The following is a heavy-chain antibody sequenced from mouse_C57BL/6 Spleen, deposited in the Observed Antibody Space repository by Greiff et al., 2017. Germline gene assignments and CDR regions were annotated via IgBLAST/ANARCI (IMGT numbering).Heavy chain of an antibody. J-gene: IGHJ2*01. CDR3: ARFTTVVRSYY. V-gene: IGHV1-64*01. D-gene: IGHD1-1*01. Sequence: QVQLQQPGAELVKPGASVKLSCKASGYTFTSYWMHWVKQRPGQGLEWIGMIHPNSGSTNYNEKFKSKATLTVDQSSSTAYMQLSSLTSEDSAVYYCARFTTVVRSYYWGQGTTLTVSS. CDR2: IHPNSGST. CDR1: GYTFTSYW.